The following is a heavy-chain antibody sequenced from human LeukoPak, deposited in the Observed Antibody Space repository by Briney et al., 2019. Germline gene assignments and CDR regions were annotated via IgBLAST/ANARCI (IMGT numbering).Heavy chain of an antibody. D-gene: IGHD2-15*01. J-gene: IGHJ6*03. CDR3: ARTTEGYCRGRSCYSYYYYMDV. V-gene: IGHV4-59*01. CDR1: GGPISSYY. Sequence: SSETLSLTCTVSGGPISSYYWSWIRQPPGKGLEWIGYIYYSGSTNYNPSLKSRVTISVDTSKNQFSLKLRSVTAADTAAYYCARTTEGYCRGRSCYSYYYYMDVWGKGTTVTVSS. CDR2: IYYSGST.